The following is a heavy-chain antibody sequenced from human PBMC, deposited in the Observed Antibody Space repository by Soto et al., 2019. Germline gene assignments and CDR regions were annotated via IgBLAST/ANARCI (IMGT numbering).Heavy chain of an antibody. CDR2: ISSDGSDK. CDR1: GFPFSNLG. Sequence: GGSLRLSCAASGFPFSNLGMHWVRQAPGKGLEWVAVISSDGSDKYYSDSVKGRFTISRDNSKNTLFLQMNSLRVEDTAVYYCAKGSEVARQELDYWGQGTLVTVSS. D-gene: IGHD2-15*01. CDR3: AKGSEVARQELDY. V-gene: IGHV3-30*18. J-gene: IGHJ4*02.